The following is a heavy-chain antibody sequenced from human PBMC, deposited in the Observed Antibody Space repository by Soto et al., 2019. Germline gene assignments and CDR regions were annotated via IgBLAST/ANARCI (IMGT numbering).Heavy chain of an antibody. D-gene: IGHD3-22*01. CDR2: IIPIFGTA. Sequence: QVQLVQSGAEVKKPGSSVKVSCKASGGTFSSYAISWVRQAPGQGLEWMGGIIPIFGTANYAQKFQGRVTITADESTSTAYMELSSLRSEDTAVYDCAREEGYDSSGYMVGPFDYWGQGTLVTVSS. CDR1: GGTFSSYA. CDR3: AREEGYDSSGYMVGPFDY. V-gene: IGHV1-69*12. J-gene: IGHJ4*02.